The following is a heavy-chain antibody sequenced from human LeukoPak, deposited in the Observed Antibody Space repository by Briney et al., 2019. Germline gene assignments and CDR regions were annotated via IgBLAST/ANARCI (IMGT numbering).Heavy chain of an antibody. CDR2: IYYSGST. CDR1: GGSLSSSSYY. D-gene: IGHD1-1*01. CDR3: ARASTDGILGRFDP. J-gene: IGHJ5*02. V-gene: IGHV4-39*07. Sequence: SETLSLTCTVSGGSLSSSSYYWGWLRQPPGTGLEWIGSIYYSGSTYYNPSLKSRVTISVDTSQNQFSLKLSSVTAADTAVYYCARASTDGILGRFDPWGQGTLVTASS.